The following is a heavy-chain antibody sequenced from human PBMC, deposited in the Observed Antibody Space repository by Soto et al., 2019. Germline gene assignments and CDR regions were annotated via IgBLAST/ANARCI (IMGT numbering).Heavy chain of an antibody. J-gene: IGHJ5*02. CDR2: ISAYNGNT. V-gene: IGHV1-18*01. CDR1: GYTFTSYF. Sequence: ASVKVSCKTSGYTFTSYFISWVRQAPGQGLEWMGWISAYNGNTNYAQKLQGRVTMTTDTSTSTAYMELRSLRSDDTAVYYCAHTVSHFTMVRGVISNWFYPWGQGTLVTVSS. CDR3: AHTVSHFTMVRGVISNWFYP. D-gene: IGHD3-10*01.